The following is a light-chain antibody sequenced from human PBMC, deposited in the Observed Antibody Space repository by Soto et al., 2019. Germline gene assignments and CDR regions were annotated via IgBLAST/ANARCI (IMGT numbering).Light chain of an antibody. CDR3: QHYGASSWT. CDR1: QSVSSSY. V-gene: IGKV3-20*01. J-gene: IGKJ1*01. CDR2: GAS. Sequence: EIVLTQSPGTLSLSPGERATLSCRASQSVSSSYLAWYQHKPGQAPRLLIYGASNRATGIPARFSGSGSGTDFTLTISRLEPEDFAVYYCQHYGASSWTFGQGTKVE.